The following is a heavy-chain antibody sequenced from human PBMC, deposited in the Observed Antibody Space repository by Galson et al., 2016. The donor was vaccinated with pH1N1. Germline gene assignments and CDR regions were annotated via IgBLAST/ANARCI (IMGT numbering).Heavy chain of an antibody. CDR1: GFTFSRDW. V-gene: IGHV3-74*01. Sequence: SLRLSCAASGFTFSRDWFHWVRQAPGKGLVWVSRINRDGTTIDYADSVKGRVTISRDNAKNTLYLEMNSMRAEDTAVYYCERDCFGPQDCWGQGTLVTLSS. CDR2: INRDGTTI. D-gene: IGHD2-21*01. CDR3: ERDCFGPQDC. J-gene: IGHJ4*02.